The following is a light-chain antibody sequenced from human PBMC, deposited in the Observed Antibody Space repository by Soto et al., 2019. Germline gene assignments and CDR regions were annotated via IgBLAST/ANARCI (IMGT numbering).Light chain of an antibody. Sequence: EIVMTQSPATLSVAPGEGTTLSCRASQSVSINLAWYQQKPGQAPRLLIYGASTRATGIPARFSGSGSGAEFTLTIDSLQSEDFAVYYCQQYNDWPPAFGGGTKVDIK. J-gene: IGKJ4*01. CDR2: GAS. V-gene: IGKV3-15*01. CDR3: QQYNDWPPA. CDR1: QSVSIN.